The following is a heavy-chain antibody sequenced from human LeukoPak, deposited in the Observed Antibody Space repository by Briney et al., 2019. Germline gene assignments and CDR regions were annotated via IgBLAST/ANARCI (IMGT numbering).Heavy chain of an antibody. Sequence: GASVKVSCKASGYTFTGYYMHWVRQAPGQGLEWMGWINPNSGGTNYAQKFQGRVTMTRDTSISTAYMELSRLRSDDTAVYYCAKGYYYDSSAPSDYWGQGTLVTVSS. V-gene: IGHV1-2*02. CDR1: GYTFTGYY. J-gene: IGHJ4*02. CDR2: INPNSGGT. CDR3: AKGYYYDSSAPSDY. D-gene: IGHD3-22*01.